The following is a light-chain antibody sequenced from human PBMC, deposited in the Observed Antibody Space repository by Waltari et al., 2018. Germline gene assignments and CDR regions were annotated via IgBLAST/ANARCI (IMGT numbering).Light chain of an antibody. CDR3: MQGTHWPLT. Sequence: DAAMTQSPLSLPVTLGQPASISCRSRQSLVHSDGNTYLNWFHQRPGQSPRRLISKVSRRESGVPDRFSGSGSGTDFTLKISRVEAEDVGIYYCMQGTHWPLTFGQGTRLEI. CDR2: KVS. CDR1: QSLVHSDGNTY. J-gene: IGKJ5*01. V-gene: IGKV2-30*02.